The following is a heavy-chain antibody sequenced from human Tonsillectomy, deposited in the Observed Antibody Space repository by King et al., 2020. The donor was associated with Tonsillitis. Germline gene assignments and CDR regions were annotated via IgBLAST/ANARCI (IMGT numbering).Heavy chain of an antibody. CDR3: ARDKESGSLYGYFEN. CDR1: GFTFSSYA. J-gene: IGHJ4*02. D-gene: IGHD1-26*01. V-gene: IGHV3-30-3*01. CDR2: LSYDGSSK. Sequence: QLVQSGGGVVQPGRSLRLSCAASGFTFSSYAMHWVRQAPGKGLEWGAVLSYDGSSKHYADSLKGRFTISRDNSKNPVYLQMNSLRAEDTAVYYCARDKESGSLYGYFENWGQGALLTVPS.